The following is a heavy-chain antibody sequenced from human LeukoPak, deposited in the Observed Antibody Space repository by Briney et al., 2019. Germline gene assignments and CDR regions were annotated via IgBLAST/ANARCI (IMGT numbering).Heavy chain of an antibody. CDR1: GNSFTRYW. CDR2: IYPVDSDT. Sequence: GESLKISCKGSGNSFTRYWIGWVRQMPGKGLEWMGIIYPVDSDTRYSPSFQGQVTISADKSISTAYLQWSSLKASDTAMYYCARQAGSGWYYFDFWGQGTLVTVSS. V-gene: IGHV5-51*01. CDR3: ARQAGSGWYYFDF. J-gene: IGHJ4*02. D-gene: IGHD6-19*01.